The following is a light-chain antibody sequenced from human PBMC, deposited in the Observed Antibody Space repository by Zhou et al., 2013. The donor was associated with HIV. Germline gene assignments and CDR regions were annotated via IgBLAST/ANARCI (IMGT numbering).Light chain of an antibody. CDR1: QSVSSSY. Sequence: EIVLTQSPGTLSLSPGERATLSCKASQSVSSSYLAWYQQKPGQAPRLLIYGASSRATGIPDRFSGSGSGTDFTLTISRLEPEDFVVYYCLQYGTSPWTFGQGTNVEV. CDR3: LQYGTSPWT. CDR2: GAS. J-gene: IGKJ1*01. V-gene: IGKV3-20*01.